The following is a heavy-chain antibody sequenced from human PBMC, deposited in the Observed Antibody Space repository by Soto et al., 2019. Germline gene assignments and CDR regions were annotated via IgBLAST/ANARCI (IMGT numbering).Heavy chain of an antibody. CDR2: IYYSGST. V-gene: IGHV4-30-4*01. CDR3: ARGPLYDYVWGSYRSPGGMDV. CDR1: GGSISSGDYY. D-gene: IGHD3-16*02. Sequence: QVQLQESGPGLVKPSQTLSLTCTVSGGSISSGDYYWSWIRQPPGKGLEWIGYIYYSGSTYYNPSLSSRVTISVDTSKNQFSLKLSSVTAADTAVYYCARGPLYDYVWGSYRSPGGMDVWGQGTTVTVSS. J-gene: IGHJ6*02.